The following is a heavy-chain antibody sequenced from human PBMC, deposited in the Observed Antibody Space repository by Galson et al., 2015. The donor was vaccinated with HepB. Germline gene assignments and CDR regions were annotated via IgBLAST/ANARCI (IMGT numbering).Heavy chain of an antibody. CDR2: INPSGNGT. V-gene: IGHV1-46*02. J-gene: IGHJ6*02. CDR1: GSTFNRYY. Sequence: SVKVSCKASGSTFNRYYIHWVRQAPGQGLEWMGIINPSGNGTSYAQKFQGRVTMTSDTSTSTVYMELSSLRSEDTAVYYCAREGGHDYVYYYGMDVWGQGTTVTVSS. D-gene: IGHD3-16*01. CDR3: AREGGHDYVYYYGMDV.